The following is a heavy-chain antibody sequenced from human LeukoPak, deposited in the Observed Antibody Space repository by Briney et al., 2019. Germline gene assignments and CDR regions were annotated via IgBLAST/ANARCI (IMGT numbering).Heavy chain of an antibody. CDR3: ARQGYSSIGHLVNNWFDP. J-gene: IGHJ5*02. D-gene: IGHD6-13*01. V-gene: IGHV4-39*01. CDR2: NYCSERT. Sequence: PSETLSLTCTVSGASISSSSYYWGWIHQPPGKGLEWTGSNYCSERTYYNSSVKSRVTISVDTSKIQFSLKLSSVTAADAAVYYCARQGYSSIGHLVNNWFDPWGQGTLVTVSS. CDR1: GASISSSSYY.